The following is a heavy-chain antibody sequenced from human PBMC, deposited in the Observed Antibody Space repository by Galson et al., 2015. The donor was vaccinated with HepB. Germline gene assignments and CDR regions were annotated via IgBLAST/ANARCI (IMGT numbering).Heavy chain of an antibody. V-gene: IGHV1-2*06. CDR1: GYTFTGYY. J-gene: IGHJ4*02. Sequence: SVKVSCKASGYTFTGYYMHWVRQAPGQGLEWMGRINPNSGGTNYAQKFQGRVTMTRDTSISTAYMELSRLRSDDTAVYYCASISDTAMATFDYWGQGTLVTVSS. D-gene: IGHD5-18*01. CDR2: INPNSGGT. CDR3: ASISDTAMATFDY.